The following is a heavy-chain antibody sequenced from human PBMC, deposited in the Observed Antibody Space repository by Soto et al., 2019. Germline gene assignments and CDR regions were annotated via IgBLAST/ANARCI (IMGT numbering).Heavy chain of an antibody. CDR2: ISGSGGST. J-gene: IGHJ6*02. CDR1: GFTFSSYA. Sequence: EVQLLESGGGLVQPGGSLRLSCAASGFTFSSYAMSWVRQAPGKGLEWVSAISGSGGSTYYADSVKGRFTISRDNSKNTLYLQMNSLRAEDTAVYYCTKQGYSTNGVCYNPYGMDVWGHWTTVTVSS. D-gene: IGHD2-8*01. CDR3: TKQGYSTNGVCYNPYGMDV. V-gene: IGHV3-23*01.